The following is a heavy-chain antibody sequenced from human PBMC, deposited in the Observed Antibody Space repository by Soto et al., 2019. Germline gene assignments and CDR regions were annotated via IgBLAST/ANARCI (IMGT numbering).Heavy chain of an antibody. J-gene: IGHJ4*02. CDR2: IIHTGDNT. V-gene: IGHV3-23*01. D-gene: IGHD1-1*01. Sequence: AGGSLRLSCADSGFTFSSYDMTWGRQAPGKGLEWVSTIIHTGDNTYYADSVKGRFTISRDNSKNTLYLQMSRLRAEDTALYYCARGTSIAYWGQGTLVTVSS. CDR1: GFTFSSYD. CDR3: ARGTSIAY.